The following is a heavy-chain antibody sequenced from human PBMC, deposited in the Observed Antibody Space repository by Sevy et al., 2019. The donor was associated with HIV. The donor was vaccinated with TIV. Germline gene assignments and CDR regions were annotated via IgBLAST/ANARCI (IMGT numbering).Heavy chain of an antibody. CDR2: IGYDGNNK. Sequence: GGSLRLSCAASGLTPSTYGIHWVRQAPGKGLEWVAVIGYDGNNKFYADSVKGRFTISRDDSKKTVFLQMASLRAEDTAVYYCARDPRIYGDYLLAYFDYWGQGTLVTVSS. V-gene: IGHV3-33*01. D-gene: IGHD4-17*01. CDR3: ARDPRIYGDYLLAYFDY. CDR1: GLTPSTYG. J-gene: IGHJ4*02.